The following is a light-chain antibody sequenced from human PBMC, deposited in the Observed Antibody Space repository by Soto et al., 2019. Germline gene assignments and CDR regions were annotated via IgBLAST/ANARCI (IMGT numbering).Light chain of an antibody. J-gene: IGKJ2*01. V-gene: IGKV1-5*03. CDR2: KAS. Sequence: DIQMTQSPSTLSASVGDRVTITCRASQSISSWLAWYQQKPGKAPKLLLYKASSLESGVPSRFSGSGSGTEFTLTISSLQPDDVANYYCQQYNSYSYTFGQGTKLEIK. CDR1: QSISSW. CDR3: QQYNSYSYT.